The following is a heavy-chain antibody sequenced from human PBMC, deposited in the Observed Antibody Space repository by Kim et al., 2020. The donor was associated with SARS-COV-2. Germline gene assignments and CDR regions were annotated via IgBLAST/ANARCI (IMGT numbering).Heavy chain of an antibody. V-gene: IGHV3-11*05. J-gene: IGHJ4*02. D-gene: IGHD1-1*01. Sequence: GGSLRLSCAASGFTFIDYYMSWIRQAPGKGLEWVSYISTSTTSYTNYADSVKGRFTISRDDAKNSLVLEMNTLRAEDTALYYCARVLRYNWNEFDSWGQGTLVTVSS. CDR3: ARVLRYNWNEFDS. CDR1: GFTFIDYY. CDR2: ISTSTTSYT.